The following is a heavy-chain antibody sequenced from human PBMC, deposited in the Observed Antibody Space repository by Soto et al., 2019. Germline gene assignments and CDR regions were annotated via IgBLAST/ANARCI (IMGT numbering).Heavy chain of an antibody. CDR1: GGSISSGGYY. J-gene: IGHJ5*02. CDR3: AREAIFGVVPDNWFDP. CDR2: IYYSGST. D-gene: IGHD3-3*01. V-gene: IGHV4-31*03. Sequence: QVQLQESGPGLVKPSQTLSLTCTVSGGSISSGGYYWSWIRQHPGKGLEWIGYIYYSGSTYYNPSLKSRVTISVDTSKNQFSLKLSSVTAADTAVYYCAREAIFGVVPDNWFDPWGQGTLVTVSS.